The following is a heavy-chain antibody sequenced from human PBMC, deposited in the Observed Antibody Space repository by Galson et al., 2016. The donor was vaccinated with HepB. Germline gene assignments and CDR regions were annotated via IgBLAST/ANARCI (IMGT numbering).Heavy chain of an antibody. CDR1: GFSFNTYT. Sequence: SLRLSCAASGFSFNTYTMNWVRQAPGKGLEWVSSISSRSKHMYYADSLKGRFTISRDNTKNSLFLLMNSLRAEDTAVYYCARNLNVITSGGVIVTDAFDIWGQGTMLTVSS. CDR3: ARNLNVITSGGVIVTDAFDI. D-gene: IGHD3-16*02. CDR2: ISSRSKHM. V-gene: IGHV3-21*01. J-gene: IGHJ3*02.